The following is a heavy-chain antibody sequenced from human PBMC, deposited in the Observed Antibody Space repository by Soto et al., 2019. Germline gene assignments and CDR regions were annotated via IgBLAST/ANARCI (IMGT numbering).Heavy chain of an antibody. Sequence: SQTLSLTCDISGDSVPRNSAGWNWIRQTPSRGLEWLGRTYYKSKWYYTYAASVKSRITVSPDTSKNQFSLQLTSVTPEDTAVYYCARGSWDDVSGHYYMDVWDKGTTVTVSS. D-gene: IGHD1-1*01. CDR3: ARGSWDDVSGHYYMDV. CDR1: GDSVPRNSAG. J-gene: IGHJ6*03. CDR2: TYYKSKWYY. V-gene: IGHV6-1*01.